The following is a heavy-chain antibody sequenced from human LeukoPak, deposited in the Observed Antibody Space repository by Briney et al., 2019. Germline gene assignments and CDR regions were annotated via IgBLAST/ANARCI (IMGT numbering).Heavy chain of an antibody. Sequence: GASVKVSCKASGGTFSSYAISWVRQAPGQGLEWMGGIIPIFGTANYAQKFQGRVTITTDESTSTAYMELSSLRSEDTAVYYCASSRDGYNSWFDPWGQGTQVTVSS. V-gene: IGHV1-69*05. CDR3: ASSRDGYNSWFDP. CDR1: GGTFSSYA. D-gene: IGHD5-24*01. J-gene: IGHJ5*02. CDR2: IIPIFGTA.